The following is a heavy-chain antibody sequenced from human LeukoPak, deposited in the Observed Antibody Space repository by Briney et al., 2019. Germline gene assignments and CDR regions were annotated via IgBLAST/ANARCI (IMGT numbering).Heavy chain of an antibody. D-gene: IGHD3-16*02. CDR1: GGTFSSYA. Sequence: SVKVSCKASGGTFSSYAISWVRQAPGQGLEWMGRIIPILGIANYAQKFQGRVTITADRSTSTAYMELSSLRSEDTAVYYCARSSFGGVIADAFDIWGQGTMVTVSS. CDR3: ARSSFGGVIADAFDI. J-gene: IGHJ3*02. V-gene: IGHV1-69*04. CDR2: IIPILGIA.